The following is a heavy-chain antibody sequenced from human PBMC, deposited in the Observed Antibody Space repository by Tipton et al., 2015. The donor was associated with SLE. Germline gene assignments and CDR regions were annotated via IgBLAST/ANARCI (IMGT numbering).Heavy chain of an antibody. CDR3: ARDHRAAAGTYYYYYMDV. CDR2: IYYSGST. Sequence: TLSLTCTVSGDSITSYYWNWIRQPPGKGLEWIGYIYYSGSTNYNPSLKSRVTISVDTSKNQFSLKLSSVTAADTAVYYCARDHRAAAGTYYYYYMDVWGKGTTVTVSS. V-gene: IGHV4-59*01. J-gene: IGHJ6*03. CDR1: GDSITSYY. D-gene: IGHD6-13*01.